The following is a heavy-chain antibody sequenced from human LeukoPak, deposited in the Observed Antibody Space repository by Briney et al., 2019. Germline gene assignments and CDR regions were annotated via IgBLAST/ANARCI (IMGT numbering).Heavy chain of an antibody. CDR3: ARDRYYYDSSGYLFDY. Sequence: LSLTCXVSGVSISSYYWSWIRQPAGKGLEWIGRIHSSGSTNYNPSLKSRVTMSVDTSKNQFSLKLSSVTAADTAVYYCARDRYYYDSSGYLFDYWGQGTLVTVSS. J-gene: IGHJ4*02. D-gene: IGHD3-22*01. CDR2: IHSSGST. V-gene: IGHV4-4*07. CDR1: GVSISSYY.